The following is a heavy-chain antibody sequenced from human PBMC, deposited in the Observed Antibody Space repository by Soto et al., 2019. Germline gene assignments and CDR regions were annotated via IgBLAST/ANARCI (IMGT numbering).Heavy chain of an antibody. V-gene: IGHV4-39*01. CDR1: GGSISSSSYY. CDR2: IYYSGST. CDR3: ARQDLAGGYSYGSDSYYGMDV. J-gene: IGHJ6*02. Sequence: SETLSLTCTVSGGSISSSSYYWGWIRQPPGKGLEWIGSIYYSGSTYYNPSLKSRVTISVDTSKNQFSLKLSSVTAADTAVYYFARQDLAGGYSYGSDSYYGMDVWGQGTTVTVSS. D-gene: IGHD5-18*01.